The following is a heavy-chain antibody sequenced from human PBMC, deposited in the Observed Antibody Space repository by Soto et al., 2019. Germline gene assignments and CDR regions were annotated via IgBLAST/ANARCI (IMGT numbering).Heavy chain of an antibody. J-gene: IGHJ5*02. CDR3: AKDRFHVVVSVSILDP. Sequence: PVGSLTLSCAASGFTFSSYAMSWVRQAPGKGLEWVSTISGSGGSADYADSVKGRFTISRDNPQNTLYLEMNSLRAEDTAIYYCAKDRFHVVVSVSILDPWGHVTLFTVYS. V-gene: IGHV3-23*01. D-gene: IGHD2-21*02. CDR2: ISGSGGSA. CDR1: GFTFSSYA.